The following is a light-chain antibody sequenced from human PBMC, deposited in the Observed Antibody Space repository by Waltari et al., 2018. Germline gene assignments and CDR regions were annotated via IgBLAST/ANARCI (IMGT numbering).Light chain of an antibody. CDR3: QQADRFPLT. CDR2: DGS. V-gene: IGKV1-12*01. J-gene: IGKJ4*01. CDR1: QDIIRW. Sequence: DIQMTQSPSSVSASVGDRVIITCRASQDIIRWLAWYQQKPGEAPKFLLYDGSTLQRGVPYRFGGSGSGKEYTLTISSLQPEDFATYYCQQADRFPLTFGGGTRV.